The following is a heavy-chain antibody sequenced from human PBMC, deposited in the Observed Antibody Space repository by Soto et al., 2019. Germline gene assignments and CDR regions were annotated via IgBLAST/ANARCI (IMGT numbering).Heavy chain of an antibody. CDR1: GYTFTSYY. Sequence: ASVKVSCKASGYTFTSYYMHWVRQAPGQGLEWMGIINPSGGSTSYAQKFQGRVTMTRDTSTSTAYMELSSLRSEDTAVYYCASTSAARPKYYYYGMDVWGQGTTVTVSS. J-gene: IGHJ6*02. D-gene: IGHD6-6*01. CDR3: ASTSAARPKYYYYGMDV. V-gene: IGHV1-46*01. CDR2: INPSGGST.